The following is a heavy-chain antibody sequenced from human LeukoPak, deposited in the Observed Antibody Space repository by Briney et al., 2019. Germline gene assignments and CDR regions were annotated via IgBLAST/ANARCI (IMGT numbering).Heavy chain of an antibody. CDR2: ICDDVINI. Sequence: PGGSLRLSCAASGFVFSTYGMHWVRQAPGKGLEWVADICDDVINIHYADSVQGRFTISRDTSRNTLYLQMDSLRVEDTAVYHCAAVSAEGYIDYWGQGTMVTVSS. CDR1: GFVFSTYG. J-gene: IGHJ4*02. V-gene: IGHV3-33*01. CDR3: AAVSAEGYIDY. D-gene: IGHD2-15*01.